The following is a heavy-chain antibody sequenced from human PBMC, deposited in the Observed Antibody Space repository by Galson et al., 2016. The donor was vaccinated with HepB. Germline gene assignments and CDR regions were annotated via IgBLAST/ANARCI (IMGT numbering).Heavy chain of an antibody. CDR2: IYPGDSDT. CDR3: ARTYYYDGSGYYYFDY. Sequence: QSGAEVKKPGESLKISCKGSGYSFSNYWIGWVRQMPGKGLEWMGIIYPGDSDTRYSPSFQGQVTISADKSISNAYLQWSSLKASDTAMYYCARTYYYDGSGYYYFDYWGQGTLVTVSS. J-gene: IGHJ4*02. CDR1: GYSFSNYW. V-gene: IGHV5-51*01. D-gene: IGHD3-22*01.